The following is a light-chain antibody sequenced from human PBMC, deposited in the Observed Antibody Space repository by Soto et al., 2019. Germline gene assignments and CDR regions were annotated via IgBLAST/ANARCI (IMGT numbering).Light chain of an antibody. CDR2: WAS. Sequence: DIVMTQSPDSLAVSLGERATINCKSSQSVLYSSNNKNYLAWYQQKPGQPPKLLIYWASTRESGVSDRFSGSVSGTDFTLASSSLQAEDVAVYYCQQYYSAPWTFGQGTKVEIK. J-gene: IGKJ1*01. CDR3: QQYYSAPWT. V-gene: IGKV4-1*01. CDR1: QSVLYSSNNKNY.